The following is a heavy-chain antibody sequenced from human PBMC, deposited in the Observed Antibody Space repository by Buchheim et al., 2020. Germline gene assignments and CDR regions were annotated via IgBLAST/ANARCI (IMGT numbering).Heavy chain of an antibody. CDR1: GGSISSYY. J-gene: IGHJ4*02. D-gene: IGHD5-24*01. CDR3: ARFDGYTSYYFDY. Sequence: QVQLQESGPGLVKPSETLSLTCTVSGGSISSYYWSWIRQPPGKGLEWIGYIYYSGSTNYNPSLKSRVTISVDTSKNQFSLKRSSVTAADTAVYYCARFDGYTSYYFDYWGQGTL. CDR2: IYYSGST. V-gene: IGHV4-59*01.